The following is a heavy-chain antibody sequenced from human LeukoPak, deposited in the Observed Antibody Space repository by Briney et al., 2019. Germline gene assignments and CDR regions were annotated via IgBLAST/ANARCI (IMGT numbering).Heavy chain of an antibody. CDR3: ARDDLAYCGGDCYSWTDY. J-gene: IGHJ4*02. Sequence: GGSLRLSCAASGFIFSSYGMHWVRQAPGKGLEWVAVIYYDGSNKYYADSVKGRFTISRDNSKNTLYLQMNSLRAEDTAVYYCARDDLAYCGGDCYSWTDYWGQGTLVTVSS. V-gene: IGHV3-30*19. CDR1: GFIFSSYG. CDR2: IYYDGSNK. D-gene: IGHD2-21*02.